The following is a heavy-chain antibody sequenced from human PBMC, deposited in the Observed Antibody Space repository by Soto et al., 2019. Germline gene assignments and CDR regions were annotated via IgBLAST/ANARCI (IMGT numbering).Heavy chain of an antibody. CDR3: ARDGDGRMTTNPYYYNGMDV. CDR2: VFYTGRA. Sequence: LXLTRTVSDGSLGSYYWSWIRQPPWRGLEWIGYVFYTGRANYNASLKSRVSISLDTSNYQFSLKLSSVTAADTAVYYCARDGDGRMTTNPYYYNGMDVWGPGTTVIVSS. V-gene: IGHV4-59*01. D-gene: IGHD4-4*01. CDR1: DGSLGSYY. J-gene: IGHJ6*02.